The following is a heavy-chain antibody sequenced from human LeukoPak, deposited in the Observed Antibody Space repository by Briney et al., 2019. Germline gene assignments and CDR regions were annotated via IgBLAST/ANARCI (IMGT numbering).Heavy chain of an antibody. V-gene: IGHV4-39*01. J-gene: IGHJ6*02. Sequence: SETLSLTCTVSGGSISSSSYYWGWIRQPPGKGLEWIGSIYYSGSTYYNPSLKSRVTISVDTSKNQFSLKLSSVTAADTAVYYCARHPKDDFWSGYPGRYGMDVWGQGTTVTVFS. CDR3: ARHPKDDFWSGYPGRYGMDV. CDR2: IYYSGST. CDR1: GGSISSSSYY. D-gene: IGHD3-3*01.